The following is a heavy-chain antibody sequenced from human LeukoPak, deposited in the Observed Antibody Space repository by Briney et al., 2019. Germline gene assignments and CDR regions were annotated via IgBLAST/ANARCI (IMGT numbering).Heavy chain of an antibody. CDR2: ISPIFGTA. D-gene: IGHD3-22*01. Sequence: SVKVSCKASGGTFSSYGISWVRQAPGQGLEWMGRISPIFGTANYAQKFQGRVTITTDESTNTAYMELSSLRSEDTAVYYCARDDSSGYYYLGYWGQGTLVTVSS. V-gene: IGHV1-69*05. CDR3: ARDDSSGYYYLGY. CDR1: GGTFSSYG. J-gene: IGHJ4*02.